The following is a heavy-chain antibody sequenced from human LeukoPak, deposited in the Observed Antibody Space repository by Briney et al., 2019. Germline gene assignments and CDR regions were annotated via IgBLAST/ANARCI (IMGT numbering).Heavy chain of an antibody. CDR2: IYYSGST. CDR1: GGSISSYY. D-gene: IGHD3-16*01. J-gene: IGHJ3*02. V-gene: IGHV4-59*08. Sequence: SETLSLTCAVSGGSISSYYWSWSRQPPGKGVGWSGYIYYSGSTNYNPSLKSRVTISVETSKNQFSLKLSSVPAADTAVYYCARHIMTQQPHDAFDIWGQGTMVTVSS. CDR3: ARHIMTQQPHDAFDI.